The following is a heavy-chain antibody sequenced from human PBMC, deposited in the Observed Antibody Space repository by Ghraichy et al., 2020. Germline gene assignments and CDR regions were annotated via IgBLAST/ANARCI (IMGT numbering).Heavy chain of an antibody. CDR3: ARTWERMDIDL. D-gene: IGHD1-26*01. Sequence: GGSLRLSCAGSGFTLRSYTMNWVRQAPGEGLEWVSSFSTNFDYINYADSVKGRFTISRDNANNSLYLQMNSLRADDTAVYYCARTWERMDIDLWGQGTLVTVSS. CDR1: GFTLRSYT. V-gene: IGHV3-21*01. CDR2: FSTNFDYI. J-gene: IGHJ5*02.